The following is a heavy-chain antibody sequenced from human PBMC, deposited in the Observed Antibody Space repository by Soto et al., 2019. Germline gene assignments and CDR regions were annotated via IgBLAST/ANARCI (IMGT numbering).Heavy chain of an antibody. CDR1: GGSISSYY. CDR3: ARVDILTVYGCMDV. V-gene: IGHV4-30-4*08. D-gene: IGHD3-9*01. CDR2: ISYSGST. Sequence: SETLSLTCTVSGGSISSYYWSWILHPPGKGLEWIGYISYSGSTYYIPSLKSRVTISVDTSKNQFSLKLNSVTAADTAVYYCARVDILTVYGCMDVWGKGTTVTV. J-gene: IGHJ6*04.